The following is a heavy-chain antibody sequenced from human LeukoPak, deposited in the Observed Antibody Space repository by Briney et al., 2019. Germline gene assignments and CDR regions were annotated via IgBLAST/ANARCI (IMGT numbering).Heavy chain of an antibody. Sequence: GESLEISCKGSGYNFINDWIAWVRQMPGKGLEWMGIIYPGDSDTRYSPSFQGQVTISADKSISTAFLQWSSLKASDTAMYYCARHTGNYGHCAFDYWGQGTLLTLSS. D-gene: IGHD4-17*01. J-gene: IGHJ4*02. CDR2: IYPGDSDT. CDR3: ARHTGNYGHCAFDY. CDR1: GYNFINDW. V-gene: IGHV5-51*01.